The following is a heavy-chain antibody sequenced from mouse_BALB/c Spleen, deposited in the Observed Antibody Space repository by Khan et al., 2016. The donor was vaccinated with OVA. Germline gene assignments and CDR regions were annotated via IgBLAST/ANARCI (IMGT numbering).Heavy chain of an antibody. Sequence: EVQLVESGGGLVQPGGSLRLSCATSGFTFTDYYMSWVRQPPGKELEWLGFIRNKANGYTTEHSASVKGRFTISRDNSQSILNLHMNAQRAEDSANYYCARDPTARGNAYWGQGTLVTVSA. CDR1: GFTFTDYY. CDR3: ARDPTARGNAY. J-gene: IGHJ3*01. D-gene: IGHD3-2*01. V-gene: IGHV7-3*02. CDR2: IRNKANGYTT.